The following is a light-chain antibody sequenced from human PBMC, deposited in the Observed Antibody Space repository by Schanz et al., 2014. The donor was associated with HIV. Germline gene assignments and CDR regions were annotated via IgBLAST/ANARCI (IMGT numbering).Light chain of an antibody. CDR1: SSDVGGYNY. CDR3: NSYSHSNTYV. V-gene: IGLV2-14*01. CDR2: EVS. J-gene: IGLJ1*01. Sequence: QSVLTQPASVSGSPGQSITISCTGTSSDVGGYNYVSWYQQHPGKAPKIMIYEVSKRPSGVPDRFSGSKSGNTASLTISGLQPEDEADYYCNSYSHSNTYVFGSGTKVTVL.